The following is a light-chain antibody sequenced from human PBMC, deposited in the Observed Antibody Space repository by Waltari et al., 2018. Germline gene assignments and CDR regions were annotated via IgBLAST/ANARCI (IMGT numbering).Light chain of an antibody. CDR3: CSYTGTSPLYV. CDR1: SSYVGSFNL. Sequence: QSALTQPASVSGSPGQSITISCTGTSSYVGSFNLVSWYQQHPGKAPKLIIYEATNRPSGFSNCFSGSTSGNTSSLTISGLQADDEADYYCCSYTGTSPLYVFGTGTKVCVL. V-gene: IGLV2-23*01. CDR2: EAT. J-gene: IGLJ1*01.